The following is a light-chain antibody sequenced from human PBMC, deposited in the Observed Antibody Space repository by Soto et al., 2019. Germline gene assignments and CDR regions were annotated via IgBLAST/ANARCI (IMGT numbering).Light chain of an antibody. CDR3: QQCNGYSRT. V-gene: IGKV1-5*03. CDR2: KAS. CDR1: QSISNW. J-gene: IGKJ1*01. Sequence: DIQMTQSPSTLSASVGDRVTISCRASQSISNWLAWYQQKPGKVPKLLIYKASSLESGVPSRFSGSGSGTEFTLTLSSLQPDDFATYYCQQCNGYSRTFGQGTKVEIK.